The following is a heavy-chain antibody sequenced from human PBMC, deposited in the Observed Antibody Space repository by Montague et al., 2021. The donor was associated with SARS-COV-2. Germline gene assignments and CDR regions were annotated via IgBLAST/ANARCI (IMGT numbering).Heavy chain of an antibody. Sequence: TLSLTCTVSGGSINSGGYYWNWIRQHPGKGLEWIGYIYNSGTTSYSPSLRSRVTIPLDTSKNLFSLKVRSVSAADTAVYYCARTVVYSGFDYSWFDPWGQGILVTVSS. D-gene: IGHD5-12*01. J-gene: IGHJ5*02. CDR1: GGSINSGGYY. CDR2: IYNSGTT. CDR3: ARTVVYSGFDYSWFDP. V-gene: IGHV4-31*03.